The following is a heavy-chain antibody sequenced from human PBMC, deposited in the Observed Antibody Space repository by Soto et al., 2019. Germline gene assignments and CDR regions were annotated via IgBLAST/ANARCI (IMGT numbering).Heavy chain of an antibody. Sequence: AGSLRLSCAASGFTFSSYGMHWVCQAPGKGLGWVAVISYDGSNKYYADSVKGRFTISRDNSKNTLYLQMNSLRAEDTAVYYCAKDVVVGATTGLGDYYYYYGMDVWGQGTTVTVSS. CDR1: GFTFSSYG. CDR3: AKDVVVGATTGLGDYYYYYGMDV. CDR2: ISYDGSNK. D-gene: IGHD1-26*01. J-gene: IGHJ6*02. V-gene: IGHV3-30*18.